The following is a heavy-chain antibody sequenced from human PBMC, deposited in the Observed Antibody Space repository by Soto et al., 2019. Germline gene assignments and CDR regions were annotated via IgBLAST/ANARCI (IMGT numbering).Heavy chain of an antibody. V-gene: IGHV3-7*02. CDR1: GFTFSSYW. J-gene: IGHJ4*02. D-gene: IGHD3-22*01. Sequence: GGSLRLSCAASGFTFSSYWMSWVRQAPGKGLEWVANIKEDGSERYYVDSVKGRFTISRDNAKNSLYLQMNSLRAEDTAVYYCARALVVITTSELDYRGQGTLVTVSS. CDR3: ARALVVITTSELDY. CDR2: IKEDGSER.